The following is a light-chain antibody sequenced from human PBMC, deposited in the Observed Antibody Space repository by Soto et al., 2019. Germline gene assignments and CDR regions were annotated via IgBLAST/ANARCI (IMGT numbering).Light chain of an antibody. J-gene: IGKJ4*01. CDR3: QQYGTSPVT. CDR1: QSVSSTY. CDR2: GAS. Sequence: ENVLTQSPGTLSLSPGERASLSCRASQSVSSTYLAWYQQKRGQAPRLLIYGASRRAAGIPDRFSGSGSGTDFTLTITRLEPEDVAVYYCQQYGTSPVTFGGGTKVEIK. V-gene: IGKV3-20*01.